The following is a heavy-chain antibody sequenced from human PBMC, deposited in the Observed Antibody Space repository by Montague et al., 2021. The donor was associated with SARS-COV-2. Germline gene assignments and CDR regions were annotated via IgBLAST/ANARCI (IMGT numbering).Heavy chain of an antibody. CDR1: GGSISSYY. CDR3: ARVTRNYDFWSGFHDAFDI. CDR2: IYYSGST. D-gene: IGHD3-3*01. J-gene: IGHJ3*02. V-gene: IGHV4-59*01. Sequence: SETLSLTCTVSGGSISSYYWSWIRQPPGKGLEWIGYIYYSGSTNYNPSLKSRVTISVDTSKNQFSLKLSSVTAADTAVYYCARVTRNYDFWSGFHDAFDIWGQGTMVTVSS.